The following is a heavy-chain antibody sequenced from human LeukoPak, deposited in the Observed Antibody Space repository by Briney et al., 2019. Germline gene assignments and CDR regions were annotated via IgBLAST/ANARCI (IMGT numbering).Heavy chain of an antibody. CDR3: ASWEASTNY. Sequence: PGGSLRLSCAASGFTFSSYSMMWVRQAPGKGLEWVSYISSSTSTIYYADSVKGRFTISSDNGKNSVYLQMNSLRAEDTAVYYCASWEASTNYWGQGTLVTVSS. CDR2: ISSSTSTI. D-gene: IGHD1-26*01. CDR1: GFTFSSYS. V-gene: IGHV3-48*04. J-gene: IGHJ4*02.